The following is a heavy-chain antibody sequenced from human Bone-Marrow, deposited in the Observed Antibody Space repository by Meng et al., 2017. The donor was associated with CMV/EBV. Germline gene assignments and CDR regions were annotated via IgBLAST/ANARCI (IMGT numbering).Heavy chain of an antibody. CDR1: GFTVSRFA. J-gene: IGHJ4*02. CDR2: ISGGGGGT. V-gene: IGHV3-23*01. Sequence: GGSLRLSCAASGFTVSRFAMTWVRQAPGKGLEWVSAISGGGGGTYYADSVKGRFTISRDNSKNTLYLQLNGLRADDTAVYYCVKEEPSRPFFEFWGQGTLVTVSS. CDR3: VKEEPSRPFFEF. D-gene: IGHD1-26*01.